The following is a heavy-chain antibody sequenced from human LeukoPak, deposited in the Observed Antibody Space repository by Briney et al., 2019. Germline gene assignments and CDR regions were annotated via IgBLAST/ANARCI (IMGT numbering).Heavy chain of an antibody. J-gene: IGHJ5*02. V-gene: IGHV3-30*02. D-gene: IGHD3-9*01. CDR3: AKDHIPDVLRYFDWLLGTNWFDP. CDR1: GFTFSSYG. Sequence: GGSLRLSCAASGFTFSSYGMHWVRQAPGKGLEWVAFIRYDGSNKYYADSVKGRFTISRDNSKNTLYLQMNSLRAEDTAVYYCAKDHIPDVLRYFDWLLGTNWFDPWGQGTLVTVSS. CDR2: IRYDGSNK.